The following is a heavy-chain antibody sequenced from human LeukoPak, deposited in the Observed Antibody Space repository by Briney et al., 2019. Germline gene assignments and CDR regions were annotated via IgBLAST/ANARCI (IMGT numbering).Heavy chain of an antibody. CDR2: INHYGST. V-gene: IGHV4-34*01. CDR3: ARDQLSRGVWFDP. CDR1: GESLSNYY. J-gene: IGHJ5*02. D-gene: IGHD1-1*01. Sequence: SETLSLTCAVYGESLSNYYWSWIRQPPGKGLEWIGEINHYGSTNYNPSLKSRITISVDTSKNQFSLKLSSVTAADTAVYYCARDQLSRGVWFDPWGQGTLVTVSS.